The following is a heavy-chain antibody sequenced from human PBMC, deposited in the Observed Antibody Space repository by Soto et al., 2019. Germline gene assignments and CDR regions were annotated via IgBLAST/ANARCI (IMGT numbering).Heavy chain of an antibody. V-gene: IGHV4-39*01. CDR2: IYYIGNT. CDR1: VGSVSNYY. J-gene: IGHJ4*02. Sequence: PSETLSLTCTVSVGSVSNYYWAWIRQPPGKGLEWIGSIYYIGNTYYNPSLKSRVTMSVDTSKNQFSLKVTSVTAADTAIYYCAREDRTNGYNYDYWGQGTLVTVSS. D-gene: IGHD1-1*01. CDR3: AREDRTNGYNYDY.